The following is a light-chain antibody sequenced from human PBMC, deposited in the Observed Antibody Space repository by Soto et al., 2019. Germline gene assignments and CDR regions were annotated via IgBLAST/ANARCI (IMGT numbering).Light chain of an antibody. CDR1: SSDVGGYDF. CDR2: DVS. Sequence: QSALTQPASVAGSPGQSMTISCTGTSSDVGGYDFVSWYQHHPGKAPRLMIYDVSHRPSGVSDRFSASKSGNTASLTISGLLAEDEADYYCSSYTSISTYVFGTGTKVIVL. CDR3: SSYTSISTYV. J-gene: IGLJ1*01. V-gene: IGLV2-14*03.